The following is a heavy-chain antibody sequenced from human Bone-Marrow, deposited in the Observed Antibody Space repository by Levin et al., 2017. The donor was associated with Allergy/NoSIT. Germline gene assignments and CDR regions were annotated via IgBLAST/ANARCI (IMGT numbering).Heavy chain of an antibody. CDR3: AKGGHESCFDR. CDR1: GLTFANYA. Sequence: GGSLRLSCAASGLTFANYAMTWVRQAPGKGLEWVSTISGRGDVTFYADSVQGRFTISRDNSKNTVSLQMNGLRAEDTALYYCAKGGHESCFDRWGQGTLVIVSS. D-gene: IGHD2-15*01. CDR2: ISGRGDVT. V-gene: IGHV3-23*01. J-gene: IGHJ5*02.